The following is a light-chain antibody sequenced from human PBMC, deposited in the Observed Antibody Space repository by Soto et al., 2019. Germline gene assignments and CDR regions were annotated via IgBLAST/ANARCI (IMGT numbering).Light chain of an antibody. V-gene: IGKV4-1*01. J-gene: IGKJ4*01. CDR3: QQYYTTLT. CDR2: WAS. CDR1: QSVLLTSNNKNY. Sequence: DIVMTQSPDSLAVSLGERATINCKSSQSVLLTSNNKNYLAWYQQKPGQPPKVLISWASTRESGVPDRFSGSGSGTDFTLTITSLQAEEGAVYYWQQYYTTLTFGGGTKVEIK.